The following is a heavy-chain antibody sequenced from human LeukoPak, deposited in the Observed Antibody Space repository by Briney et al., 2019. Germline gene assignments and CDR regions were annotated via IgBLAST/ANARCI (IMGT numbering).Heavy chain of an antibody. Sequence: GGSLRLSCAASGFTFSSYSMNWVRQAPGKGLEWVSSISSSSSYIHYADSVKGRFTISRDNAKNSLYLQMNSLRAEDTAVYYCARDRDYMDVWGKGTTVTVSS. V-gene: IGHV3-21*01. CDR3: ARDRDYMDV. J-gene: IGHJ6*03. CDR2: ISSSSSYI. CDR1: GFTFSSYS.